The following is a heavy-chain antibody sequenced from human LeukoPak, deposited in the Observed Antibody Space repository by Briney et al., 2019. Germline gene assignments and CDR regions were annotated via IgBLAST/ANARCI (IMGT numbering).Heavy chain of an antibody. CDR3: ARDNHSGYYPYYYYYGMDV. D-gene: IGHD3-22*01. V-gene: IGHV1-69*01. J-gene: IGHJ6*02. CDR1: GGTFSSYA. Sequence: SVKVSCKASGGTFSSYAISWVRQAPGQGLEWMGGIIPIFSTANYAQKFQGRVTITADESTSTAYMELSSLRSEDTAVYYCARDNHSGYYPYYYYYGMDVWGQGTTVTVSS. CDR2: IIPIFSTA.